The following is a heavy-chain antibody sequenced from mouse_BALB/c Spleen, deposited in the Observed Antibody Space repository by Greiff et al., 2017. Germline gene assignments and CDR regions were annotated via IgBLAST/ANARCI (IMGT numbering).Heavy chain of an antibody. D-gene: IGHD2-4*01. Sequence: EVQRVESGAELVKPGASVKLSCTASGFNIKDTYMHWVKQRPEQGLEWIGRIDPANGNTKYDPKFQGKATITADTSSNTAYLQLSSLTSEDTAVYYCAPMITTMGYAMDYWGQGTSVTVSS. CDR3: APMITTMGYAMDY. J-gene: IGHJ4*01. CDR1: GFNIKDTY. V-gene: IGHV14-3*02. CDR2: IDPANGNT.